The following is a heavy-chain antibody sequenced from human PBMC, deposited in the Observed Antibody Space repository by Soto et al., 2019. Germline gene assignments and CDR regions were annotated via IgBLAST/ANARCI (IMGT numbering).Heavy chain of an antibody. CDR1: GGSISSGDYY. J-gene: IGHJ6*02. CDR2: IYYSGST. Sequence: SETLSLTCTVSGGSISSGDYYWSWIRQPPGKGLEWIGYIYYSGSTYYNPSLKSRVTISVDTSKNQFSLKLSSVTAADTAVYYCARGWSSMVRGVIHYGMDVWGQGTTVTVSS. V-gene: IGHV4-30-4*01. D-gene: IGHD3-10*01. CDR3: ARGWSSMVRGVIHYGMDV.